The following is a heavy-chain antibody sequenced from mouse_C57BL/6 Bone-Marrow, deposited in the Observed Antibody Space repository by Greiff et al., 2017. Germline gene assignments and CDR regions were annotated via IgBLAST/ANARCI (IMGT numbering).Heavy chain of an antibody. D-gene: IGHD4-1*01. J-gene: IGHJ1*03. CDR2: IDPSDSYT. CDR1: GYTFTSYW. CDR3: TRGDWDWYFDV. V-gene: IGHV1-50*01. Sequence: VQLQQPGAELVKPGASVKLSCKASGYTFTSYWMQWVKQRPGQGLEWIGEIDPSDSYTNYNQKFKGKATLTVDTSSSTAYIQPSILTSEDSAVYYCTRGDWDWYFDVWGTGTTVTVSS.